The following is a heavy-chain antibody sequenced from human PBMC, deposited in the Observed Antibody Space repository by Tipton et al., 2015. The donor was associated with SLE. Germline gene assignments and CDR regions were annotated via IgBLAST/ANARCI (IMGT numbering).Heavy chain of an antibody. Sequence: TLSLTCAVYGGSFSDYYWSWIRQPPGKGLEWIGEINHSGSTNYNPSLKSRVTISVDTSKNQFSLKLSSVTAADTAVYYCARGRWELLQDYWGQGTLVTVSS. J-gene: IGHJ4*02. V-gene: IGHV4-34*01. CDR3: ARGRWELLQDY. CDR1: GGSFSDYY. CDR2: INHSGST. D-gene: IGHD1-26*01.